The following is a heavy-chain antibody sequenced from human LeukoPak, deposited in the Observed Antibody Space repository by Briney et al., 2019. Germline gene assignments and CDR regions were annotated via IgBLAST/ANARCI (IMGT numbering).Heavy chain of an antibody. V-gene: IGHV3-23*01. CDR3: AKGLGGGDYTPSHY. CDR2: VSPTGGTV. D-gene: IGHD2-21*01. Sequence: PGGSLKLSCTASGFTFSLYTMTWVRQAPGKGLEWVATVSPTGGTVLYADSLRGRFTIPRDNSMNTLYLQMSTLEAVDTAIYYCAKGLGGGDYTPSHYWGQGTLVIVSS. J-gene: IGHJ4*02. CDR1: GFTFSLYT.